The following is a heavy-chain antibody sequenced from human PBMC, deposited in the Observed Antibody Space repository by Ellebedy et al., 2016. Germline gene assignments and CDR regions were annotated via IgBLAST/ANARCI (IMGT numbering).Heavy chain of an antibody. J-gene: IGHJ4*02. Sequence: GSLRLSCTVSGGSISSSSYYWGWIRQPPGKGLEWIGYIYYSGSTNYNPSLKSRVTISVDTSKNQFSLKLSSVTAADTAVYYCARHFGMTTVGAFDYWGQGTLVTVSS. CDR2: IYYSGST. CDR3: ARHFGMTTVGAFDY. V-gene: IGHV4-61*05. CDR1: GGSISSSSYY. D-gene: IGHD4-23*01.